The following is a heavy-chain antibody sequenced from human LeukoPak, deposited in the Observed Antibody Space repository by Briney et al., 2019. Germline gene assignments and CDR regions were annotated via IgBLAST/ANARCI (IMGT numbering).Heavy chain of an antibody. CDR2: IYYSGST. CDR1: GGSISSSSYY. Sequence: SETLSLTCTVSGGSISSSSYYWGWIRQPPGKGLEWIGSIYYSGSTYYNPSLKSRVTISMDTSKNQFSLKLSSVTAADTAVYYCARIAEILVDYWGQGTLVTVAS. J-gene: IGHJ4*02. CDR3: ARIAEILVDY. D-gene: IGHD2-15*01. V-gene: IGHV4-39*01.